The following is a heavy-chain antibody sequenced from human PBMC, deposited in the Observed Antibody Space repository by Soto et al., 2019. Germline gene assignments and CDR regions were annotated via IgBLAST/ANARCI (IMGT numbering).Heavy chain of an antibody. CDR2: IKTVPEGETT. CDR3: TTFRYYYFDTTGNKWYDP. J-gene: IGHJ5*02. D-gene: IGHD3-9*01. V-gene: IGHV3-15*07. Sequence: ELQLVESGGGFVTPGESLRLSCAASGFTFSNARMSWVRQAPGKGLEWVGRIKTVPEGETTDYAAPVKGRFTISRDDSKGMLYLQMNSLQTDDTAVYYCTTFRYYYFDTTGNKWYDPWGQGTLVTVSS. CDR1: GFTFSNAR.